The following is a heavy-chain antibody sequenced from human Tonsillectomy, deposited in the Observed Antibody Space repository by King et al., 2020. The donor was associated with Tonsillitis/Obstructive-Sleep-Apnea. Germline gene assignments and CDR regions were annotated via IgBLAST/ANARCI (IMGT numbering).Heavy chain of an antibody. CDR1: GGSISSYY. Sequence: VQLQESGPGLVKPSETLSLTCTVSGGSISSYYWSWIRQPPGKGLEWIGYIYYSGSTNYNPSLKSRVTISVDTSKNQFSLKLSSVTAADTAVYYCARVESTNYMDVWGKGTTVTVSS. J-gene: IGHJ6*03. D-gene: IGHD2-2*01. CDR3: ARVESTNYMDV. V-gene: IGHV4-59*01. CDR2: IYYSGST.